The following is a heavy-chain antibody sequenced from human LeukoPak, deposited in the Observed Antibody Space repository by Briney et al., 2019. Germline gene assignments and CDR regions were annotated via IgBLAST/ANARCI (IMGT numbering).Heavy chain of an antibody. D-gene: IGHD1-14*01. Sequence: GGSLRLSCAASGFTFSSYAMSWVRQAPGKGLEWVSSLSGSARSTYYADSVKGRFTISRDNSKNTLYLQMNSLRAEDTAVYYCATALRTPSAWGQGALVTVSS. CDR3: ATALRTPSA. CDR2: LSGSARST. CDR1: GFTFSSYA. V-gene: IGHV3-23*01. J-gene: IGHJ5*02.